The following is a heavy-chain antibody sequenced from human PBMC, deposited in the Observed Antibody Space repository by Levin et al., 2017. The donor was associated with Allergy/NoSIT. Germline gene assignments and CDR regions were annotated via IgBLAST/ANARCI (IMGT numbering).Heavy chain of an antibody. D-gene: IGHD2-8*01. CDR2: ISSSGGTI. CDR3: ARIMYGTDAFDI. J-gene: IGHJ3*02. Sequence: GGSLRLSCAASGLIFSDYYMTWIRQAPGKGLEWVSYISSSGGTIYYSDSVKGRFTISRDNTKNSLYLQMNSLRAEDTAVYYCARIMYGTDAFDIWGLGTMVTVSS. CDR1: GLIFSDYY. V-gene: IGHV3-11*01.